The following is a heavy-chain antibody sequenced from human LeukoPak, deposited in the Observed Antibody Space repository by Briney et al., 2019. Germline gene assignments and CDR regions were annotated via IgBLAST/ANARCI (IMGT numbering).Heavy chain of an antibody. CDR3: ARHGYSSGSGYFDL. D-gene: IGHD5-18*01. V-gene: IGHV4-59*08. CDR2: IYYSGST. CDR1: GGSISSYY. J-gene: IGHJ2*01. Sequence: PSETLSPTCTVSGGSISSYYWSWIRQPRGKGLEWIGYIYYSGSTNYNPSLKSRVTISVDTSKNQFSLKLTSVTAADTAVYYYARHGYSSGSGYFDLWGRGTLVTVSS.